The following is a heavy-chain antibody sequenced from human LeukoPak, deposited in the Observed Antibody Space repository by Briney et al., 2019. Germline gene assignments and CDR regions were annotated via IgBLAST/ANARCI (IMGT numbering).Heavy chain of an antibody. CDR3: ARDRGRAMVIYYYYYMDV. CDR1: GYTFTSYG. V-gene: IGHV1-46*01. D-gene: IGHD5-18*01. Sequence: ASVKVSCKASGYTFTSYGISWVRQAPGQGLEWMGIINPSGGSTSYAQKFQGRVTMTRDMSTSTVYMELSSLRSEDTAVYYCARDRGRAMVIYYYYYMDVWGKGTTVTVSS. CDR2: INPSGGST. J-gene: IGHJ6*03.